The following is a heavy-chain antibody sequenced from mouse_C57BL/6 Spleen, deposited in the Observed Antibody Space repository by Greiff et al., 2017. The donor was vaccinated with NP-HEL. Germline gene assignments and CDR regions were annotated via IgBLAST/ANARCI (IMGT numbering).Heavy chain of an antibody. CDR1: GFTFSSYA. Sequence: EVQVVESGGGLVKPGGSLKLSCAASGFTFSSYAMSWVRQTPEKRLEWVATISDGGSYTYYPDNVKGRFTISRDNAKNNLYLQMSHLKSEDTAMYYCARGNYGSSEWYFDVWGTGTTVTVSS. D-gene: IGHD1-1*01. V-gene: IGHV5-4*01. CDR2: ISDGGSYT. CDR3: ARGNYGSSEWYFDV. J-gene: IGHJ1*03.